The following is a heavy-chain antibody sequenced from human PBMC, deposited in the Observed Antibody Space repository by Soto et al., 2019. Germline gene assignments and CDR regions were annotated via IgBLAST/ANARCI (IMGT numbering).Heavy chain of an antibody. CDR1: GGSISSGSFY. J-gene: IGHJ4*02. Sequence: QVQLQESGPGLVKPSQTLTLTCTVSGGSISSGSFYWSWIRQHPGKGLEWNGHISDSGSSYYNPSLESRVTISVDTSKNLFSLKLSAVTAADTAVYFCARTTFYDIFTAYYSLFDYWGQGTLVTVSS. V-gene: IGHV4-31*03. CDR2: ISDSGSS. D-gene: IGHD3-9*01. CDR3: ARTTFYDIFTAYYSLFDY.